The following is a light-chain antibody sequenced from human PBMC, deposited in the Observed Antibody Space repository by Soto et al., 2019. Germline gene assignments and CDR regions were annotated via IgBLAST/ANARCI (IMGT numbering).Light chain of an antibody. Sequence: QCVLTQPGSVSADPGQKVTISCSGSSSNIGGNSVSWYRQLSGTAPQLLFYDDSKRPSGSPHRSSGSKSGTSATLGITGFHSGDVGDYYCGSWDSSLSAYVFRTGTRVTV. V-gene: IGLV1-51*01. CDR3: GSWDSSLSAYV. J-gene: IGLJ1*01. CDR1: SSNIGGNS. CDR2: DDS.